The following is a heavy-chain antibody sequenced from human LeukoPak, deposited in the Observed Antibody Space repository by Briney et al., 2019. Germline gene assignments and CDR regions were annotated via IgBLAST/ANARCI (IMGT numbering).Heavy chain of an antibody. J-gene: IGHJ4*02. CDR2: IYYSGST. Sequence: SQTLSLTCTVSGGSISSYYWSWIPHPPGKGLEWIGYIYYSGSTNYNPSLKSRVTISVDTSKNQFSLKLSSVTAADTAVYYCASLPCGGDCYSGGWGQGTLVTVSS. V-gene: IGHV4-59*08. CDR1: GGSISSYY. D-gene: IGHD2-21*02. CDR3: ASLPCGGDCYSGG.